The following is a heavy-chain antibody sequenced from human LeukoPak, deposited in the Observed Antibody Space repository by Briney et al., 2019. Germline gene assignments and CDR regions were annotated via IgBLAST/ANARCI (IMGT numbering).Heavy chain of an antibody. CDR2: ICYSGST. D-gene: IGHD5-12*01. CDR3: ARGPGYEFDY. CDR1: GGSISSSSYY. J-gene: IGHJ4*02. V-gene: IGHV4-39*01. Sequence: PSQTLSLTCTVSGGSISSSSYYWGWIRQPPGKGLEWIGSICYSGSTYYNPSLKSRVTISVDTSKNQFSLKLSSVTAADTAVYYCARGPGYEFDYWGQGTLVTVSS.